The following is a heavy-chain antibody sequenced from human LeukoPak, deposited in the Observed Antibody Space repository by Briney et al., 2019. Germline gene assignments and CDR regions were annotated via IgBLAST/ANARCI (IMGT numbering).Heavy chain of an antibody. D-gene: IGHD3-3*01. CDR2: IYYSGST. Sequence: SETLSLTCSVSGGSISSSSYYWGWIRQPPGKGLEWIGSIYYSGSTYYNPSLKSRVTISVDTSKNQFSLKLSSVTAADTAVYYRARHFYDFWSGSKLNYFDYWGQGTLVTVSS. V-gene: IGHV4-39*01. CDR3: ARHFYDFWSGSKLNYFDY. CDR1: GGSISSSSYY. J-gene: IGHJ4*02.